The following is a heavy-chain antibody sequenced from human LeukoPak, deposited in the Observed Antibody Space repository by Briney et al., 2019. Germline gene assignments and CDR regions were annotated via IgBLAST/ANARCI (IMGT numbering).Heavy chain of an antibody. CDR1: GYTFTSYG. CDR2: ISAYNGNT. D-gene: IGHD5-18*01. V-gene: IGHV1-18*01. CDR3: ARDLDTAMAMYYFDY. Sequence: ASVKVSCKASGYTFTSYGISWVRQAPGQGLEWMGWISAYNGNTNYAQKLQGRVTMTTDTPTSTAYMELRSLRSDDTAVYYCARDLDTAMAMYYFDYWGQGTLVTVSS. J-gene: IGHJ4*02.